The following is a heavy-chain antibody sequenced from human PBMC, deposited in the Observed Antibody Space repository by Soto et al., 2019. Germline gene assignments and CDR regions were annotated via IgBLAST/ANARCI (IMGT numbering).Heavy chain of an antibody. D-gene: IGHD1-1*01. Sequence: EVQLVESGGGLVQPGGSLRLSCAASGFTFSDYSMIWVRQAPGKGLEWVSYISSSSSSMYYADSVKGRFTISRDNAKNSLYLQMNGLRDEDTAVYYCARIGTDAPKYWGQGTLVTVSS. CDR1: GFTFSDYS. CDR2: ISSSSSSM. V-gene: IGHV3-48*02. CDR3: ARIGTDAPKY. J-gene: IGHJ4*02.